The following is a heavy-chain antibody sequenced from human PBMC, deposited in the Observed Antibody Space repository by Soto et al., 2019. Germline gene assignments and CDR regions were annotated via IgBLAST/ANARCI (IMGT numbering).Heavy chain of an antibody. CDR1: GFTYSQYA. Sequence: QVQLVESGGGVAQPGGSLRLSCAASGFTYSQYAMHWVRQAPGKGLEWVAVISFDGTKKTYADSVKGRFTISRDNSQNTLFLQMSSLRPEDTALYFCSKCEAGFEAGYRPPDYWGQGTLVTVSS. D-gene: IGHD2-15*01. J-gene: IGHJ4*02. V-gene: IGHV3-30*18. CDR3: SKCEAGFEAGYRPPDY. CDR2: ISFDGTKK.